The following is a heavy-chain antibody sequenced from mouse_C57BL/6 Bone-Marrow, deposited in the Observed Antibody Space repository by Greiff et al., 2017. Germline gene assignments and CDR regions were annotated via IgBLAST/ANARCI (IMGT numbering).Heavy chain of an antibody. CDR3: ARMLLRGYFDV. J-gene: IGHJ1*03. CDR2: IWWDDDK. Sequence: QVTLKVSGPGILQPSQTLSLTCSFSGFSLSTFGMGVGWIRQPSGKGLEWLAHIWWDDDKYYNPALKSRLTISKDTAKIQVFLTIANVDTADNATCYCARMLLRGYFDVWGTGTTVTVSA. V-gene: IGHV8-8*01. D-gene: IGHD1-1*01. CDR1: GFSLSTFGMG.